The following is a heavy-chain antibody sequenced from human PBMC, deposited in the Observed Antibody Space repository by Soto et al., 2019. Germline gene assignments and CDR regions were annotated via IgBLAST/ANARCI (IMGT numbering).Heavy chain of an antibody. CDR2: VYHSGST. Sequence: SATLSLTCAVSGGSISSGGYSWSWIRQPPGKGLEWIGYVYHSGSTYYNPSLKSRVTISVDRSKNQFSLKLSSVTAADTAVYYCARVPGPWGQGTLVTVSS. CDR1: GGSISSGGYS. D-gene: IGHD7-27*01. CDR3: ARVPGP. J-gene: IGHJ5*02. V-gene: IGHV4-30-2*01.